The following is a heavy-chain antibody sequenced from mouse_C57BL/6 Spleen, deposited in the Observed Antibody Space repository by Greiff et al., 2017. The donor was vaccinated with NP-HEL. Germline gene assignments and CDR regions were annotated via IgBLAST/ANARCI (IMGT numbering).Heavy chain of an antibody. CDR2: IYPGDGDT. CDR3: ARHYYGSSYEFAY. Sequence: VQLVESGPELVKPGASVKISCKASGYAFSSSWMNWVKQRPGKGLEWIGRIYPGDGDTNYNGKFKGKATLTADKSSSTAYMQLSSLTSEDSAVYFCARHYYGSSYEFAYWGQGTLVTVSA. CDR1: GYAFSSSW. V-gene: IGHV1-82*01. D-gene: IGHD1-1*01. J-gene: IGHJ3*01.